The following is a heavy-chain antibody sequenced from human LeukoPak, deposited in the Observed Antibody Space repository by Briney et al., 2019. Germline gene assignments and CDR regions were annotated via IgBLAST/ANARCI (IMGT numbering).Heavy chain of an antibody. CDR3: ARVNYDCVWGSYRHYYFDY. D-gene: IGHD3-16*02. CDR2: ISYDGSNK. J-gene: IGHJ4*02. Sequence: PGGSLRLSCAASGFTFSSYAMHWVRQAPGKGLEWVAVISYDGSNKYYADSVKGRFTISRDNSKNTLYLQMNSLRAEDTAVYYCARVNYDCVWGSYRHYYFDYWGQGTLVTVSS. CDR1: GFTFSSYA. V-gene: IGHV3-30*14.